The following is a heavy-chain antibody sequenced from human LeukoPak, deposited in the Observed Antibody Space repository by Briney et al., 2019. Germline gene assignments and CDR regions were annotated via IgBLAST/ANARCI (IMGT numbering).Heavy chain of an antibody. CDR2: IYSGGDT. J-gene: IGHJ4*02. D-gene: IGHD6-19*01. Sequence: PGGSLRLSCAASGFTVSNYYMIWVRQAPGKGLEWVSLIYSGGDTYYADSVKGRFTISRDNSKNTLYLQMNNLRTEDTAVYYCATSPVTGMIYFDYWGQGTLVTVSS. CDR1: GFTVSNYY. CDR3: ATSPVTGMIYFDY. V-gene: IGHV3-66*01.